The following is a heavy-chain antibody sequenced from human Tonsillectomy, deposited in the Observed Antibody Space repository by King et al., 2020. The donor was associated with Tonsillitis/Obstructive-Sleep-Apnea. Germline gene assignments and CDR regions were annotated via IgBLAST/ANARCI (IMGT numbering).Heavy chain of an antibody. CDR1: GYTFTSYA. CDR3: ARGATTVTKGWFDP. J-gene: IGHJ5*02. D-gene: IGHD4-17*01. CDR2: INAGNGNT. V-gene: IGHV1-3*01. Sequence: QLVQSGAEVKKPGASVKVSCKASGYTFTSYAMHWVRQAPGQRLEWMGWINAGNGNTKYSQKFQGRVTITRDTSASTAYMELSSLRSEDTAVYYCARGATTVTKGWFDPWGQGTLVTVSS.